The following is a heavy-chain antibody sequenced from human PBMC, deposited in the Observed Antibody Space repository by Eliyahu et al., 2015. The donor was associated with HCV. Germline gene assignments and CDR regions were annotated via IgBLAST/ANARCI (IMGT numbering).Heavy chain of an antibody. CDR3: AAWGGVFGVVIMGGSPGY. D-gene: IGHD3-3*01. CDR1: GFTFSSYA. J-gene: IGHJ4*02. Sequence: EVQLLESGGGLVQPGGSLRLSCAAXGFTFSSYAMSWVRQXPGKGLEWXXAISGSGGSTYYADSVKGRFTISRDNSKNTLYLQMNSLRAEDTAVYYCAAWGGVFGVVIMGGSPGYWGQGTLVTVSS. V-gene: IGHV3-23*01. CDR2: ISGSGGST.